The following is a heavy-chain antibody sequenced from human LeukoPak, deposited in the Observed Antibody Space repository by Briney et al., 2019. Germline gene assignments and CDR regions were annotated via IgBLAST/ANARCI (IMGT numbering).Heavy chain of an antibody. CDR1: GFTFSSYG. CDR2: IWYDGSNK. J-gene: IGHJ3*02. CDR3: ARESVGATWTDAFDI. V-gene: IGHV3-33*01. D-gene: IGHD1-26*01. Sequence: GRSLRLSCAASGFTFSSYGMHWVRQAPGKGLEWVAVIWYDGSNKYYADSVKGRFTISRDYSKNTLYLQMNSLRAEDTAVYYCARESVGATWTDAFDIWGQGTMVTVSS.